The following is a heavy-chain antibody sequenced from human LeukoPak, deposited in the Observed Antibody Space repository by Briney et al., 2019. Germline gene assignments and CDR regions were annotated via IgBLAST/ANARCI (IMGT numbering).Heavy chain of an antibody. CDR1: GFTFSSHS. Sequence: GGSLRLSCEASGFTFSSHSMTWVRQAPGQTLGWISYIAQTGSPAHYADSVRCRFTISRDNAKNSLYLQMNSLTVEDTAVYYCARDQRPYCGGECYCAIDLWGRGTLVTVSS. D-gene: IGHD2-21*01. CDR2: IAQTGSPA. CDR3: ARDQRPYCGGECYCAIDL. J-gene: IGHJ3*01. V-gene: IGHV3-48*01.